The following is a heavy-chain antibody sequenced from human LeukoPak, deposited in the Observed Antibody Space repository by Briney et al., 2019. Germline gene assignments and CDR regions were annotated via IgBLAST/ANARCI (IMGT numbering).Heavy chain of an antibody. Sequence: SETLSLTCAVYGGSFTIYSWTWIRQPPGKSLEWVGEISPSGNTQYNPSLKSRVTISLDASKSQSYLKLNSVTAADTAVYYCARRVRSADYRLDYWGQGTLVTVSS. D-gene: IGHD4-11*01. J-gene: IGHJ4*02. V-gene: IGHV4-34*01. CDR3: ARRVRSADYRLDY. CDR1: GGSFTIYS. CDR2: ISPSGNT.